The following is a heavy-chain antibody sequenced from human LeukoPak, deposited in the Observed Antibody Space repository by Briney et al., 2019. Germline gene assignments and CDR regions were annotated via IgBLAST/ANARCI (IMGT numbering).Heavy chain of an antibody. CDR1: GFTFSSYE. J-gene: IGHJ3*02. CDR3: ARDVRRGAFDI. D-gene: IGHD1-26*01. Sequence: GGSLRLSCAASGFTFSSYEMNWVRQAPGKGLEWVSYISSSGSTIYYADSVKGRFTISRDNAKNSLYLQMNSLRAEDTAVYYCARDVRRGAFDIWGQGTMVTVSS. CDR2: ISSSGSTI. V-gene: IGHV3-48*03.